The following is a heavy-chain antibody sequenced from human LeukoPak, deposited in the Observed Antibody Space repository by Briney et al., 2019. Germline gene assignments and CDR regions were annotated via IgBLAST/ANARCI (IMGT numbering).Heavy chain of an antibody. D-gene: IGHD6-19*01. CDR1: GGSISSTNW. Sequence: SGPLSLTCAVSGGSISSTNWWSWVRQSPGKGLEWIGEIYHSGSTNYKPSLRSRVTISVDKSENQFSLNLSSVTAADTAVYYCVANGWYALDIWGQGTMVTVSS. CDR2: IYHSGST. J-gene: IGHJ3*02. V-gene: IGHV4-4*02. CDR3: VANGWYALDI.